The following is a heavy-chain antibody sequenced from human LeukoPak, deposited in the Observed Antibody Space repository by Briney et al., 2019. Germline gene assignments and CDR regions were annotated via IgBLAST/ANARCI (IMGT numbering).Heavy chain of an antibody. CDR3: ARDDFWSGYYRYDP. D-gene: IGHD3-3*01. CDR2: IYSGGST. V-gene: IGHV3-66*02. J-gene: IGHJ5*02. Sequence: GGSLRLSCAASGSTVSSNYMSWVRQAPGKGLEWVSVIYSGGSTYYADSVKGRFTISRDNSKNTLYLQMNSLRAEDTAVYYCARDDFWSGYYRYDPWGQGTLVTVSS. CDR1: GSTVSSNY.